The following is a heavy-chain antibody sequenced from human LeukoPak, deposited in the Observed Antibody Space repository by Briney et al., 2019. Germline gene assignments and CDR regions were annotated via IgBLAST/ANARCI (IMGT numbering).Heavy chain of an antibody. CDR2: INQDGSEK. CDR1: GFTFSSRW. D-gene: IGHD3-16*01. Sequence: PGGSLRLSCAASGFTFSSRWMNWVRQAPGKGLEWVANINQDGSEKYYVDSVKGRFTISRDNAKNSLYLQMNSLRAEDTAVYYGARDATPDGIIFDYWGQGTLVTVSS. J-gene: IGHJ4*02. CDR3: ARDATPDGIIFDY. V-gene: IGHV3-7*05.